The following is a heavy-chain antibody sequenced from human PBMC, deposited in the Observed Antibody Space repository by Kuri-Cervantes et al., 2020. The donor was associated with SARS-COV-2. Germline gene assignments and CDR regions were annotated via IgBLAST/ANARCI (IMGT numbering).Heavy chain of an antibody. Sequence: SETLSLTCTVSGGSISSYYWSWIRQPAGKGLEWIGRIYTSGSTNYNPSLKSRVTMSVDTSKNQFSLKLSSVTAADTAVYYCARGRGGYDRVYYHYYMDVWGKGTTVTVSS. CDR1: GGSISSYY. V-gene: IGHV4-4*07. D-gene: IGHD5-12*01. J-gene: IGHJ6*03. CDR2: IYTSGST. CDR3: ARGRGGYDRVYYHYYMDV.